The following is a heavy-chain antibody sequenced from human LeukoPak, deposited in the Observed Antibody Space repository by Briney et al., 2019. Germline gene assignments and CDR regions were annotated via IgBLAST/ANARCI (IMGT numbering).Heavy chain of an antibody. CDR3: ATEVRQQLVRFPLDY. CDR2: INPSGGST. Sequence: ASVKVSCKASGYTFTSYYVHWVRQAPGQGLEWMGIINPSGGSTSYAQKFQGRVTMTRDTSTSTVYMELSSLRSEDTAVYYCATEVRQQLVRFPLDYWGQGTLVTVSS. CDR1: GYTFTSYY. V-gene: IGHV1-46*01. D-gene: IGHD6-13*01. J-gene: IGHJ4*02.